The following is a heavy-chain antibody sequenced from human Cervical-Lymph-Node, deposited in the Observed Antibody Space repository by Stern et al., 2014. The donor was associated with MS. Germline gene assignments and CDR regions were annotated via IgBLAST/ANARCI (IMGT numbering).Heavy chain of an antibody. V-gene: IGHV2-70*01. J-gene: IGHJ3*02. Sequence: VTLRESGPALVKPTQTLTLTCTFSGFSLTTSGMCVSWIRQPPGKALEWLPFIDWDDDKSYNTSLKTRLTISKDTSKNQVVLTMTNMDPVDTATYYCARFYSSSSFADAFDIWGQGTMVTVSS. CDR1: GFSLTTSGMC. CDR3: ARFYSSSSFADAFDI. CDR2: IDWDDDK. D-gene: IGHD6-6*01.